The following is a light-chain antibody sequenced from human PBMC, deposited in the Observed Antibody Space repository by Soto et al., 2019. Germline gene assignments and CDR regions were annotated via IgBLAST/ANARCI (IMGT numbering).Light chain of an antibody. CDR3: QHRVT. CDR1: QSVNSD. V-gene: IGKV3-11*01. J-gene: IGKJ5*01. CDR2: DAS. Sequence: EIVLTQSPATLSLSPGERTALSCRASQSVNSDLAWFQQKPGQAPRLLIYDASNRATGIPARFSGSGSGTDFTLTISSLEPEDFAVYYCQHRVTFGQGTRLEIK.